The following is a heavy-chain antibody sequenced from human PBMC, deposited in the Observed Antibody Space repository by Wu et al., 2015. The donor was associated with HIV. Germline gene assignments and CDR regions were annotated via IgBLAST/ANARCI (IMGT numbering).Heavy chain of an antibody. V-gene: IGHV1-8*01. CDR2: MNPKSYNT. CDR1: GYTFTSYD. Sequence: QVQLVQSGAEVKKPGASVKVSCKTSGYTFTSYDINWVRQATGQGLEWMGWMNPKSYNTGYAQKFQGRVTMTRDTSISTAYMILSGLTSEDTAVYYCARTRNYYFGMDVWGQGTTVTVSS. D-gene: IGHD1-14*01. J-gene: IGHJ6*02. CDR3: ARTRNYYFGMDV.